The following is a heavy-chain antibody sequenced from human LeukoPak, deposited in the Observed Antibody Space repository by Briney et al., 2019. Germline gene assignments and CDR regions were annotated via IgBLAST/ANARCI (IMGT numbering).Heavy chain of an antibody. CDR1: GYTFTSYY. CDR3: ARATYRYGSGSWDGDGDYFDY. V-gene: IGHV1-46*01. Sequence: ASVKVSCKASGYTFTSYYIHWVRQAPGQGLEWMGIINPSGGSTSYAQKFQGRVTMTRDTSTSTVYMELSSLRSEDTAVYYCARATYRYGSGSWDGDGDYFDYWGQGTLVTVSS. J-gene: IGHJ4*02. CDR2: INPSGGST. D-gene: IGHD3-10*01.